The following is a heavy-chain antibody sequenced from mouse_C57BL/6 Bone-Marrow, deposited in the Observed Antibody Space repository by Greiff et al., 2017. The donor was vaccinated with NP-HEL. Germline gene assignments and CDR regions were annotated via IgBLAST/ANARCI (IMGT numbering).Heavy chain of an antibody. D-gene: IGHD1-1*01. Sequence: EVQRVESGGGLVQPGGSLKLSCAASGFTFSDYGMAWVRQAPRKGPEWVAFISNLAYSIYYADTVTGRFTISRENAKNTLYLEMSSLRSEDTAMYYCARQGDGSSSFAYWGQGTLVTVSA. CDR1: GFTFSDYG. CDR3: ARQGDGSSSFAY. V-gene: IGHV5-15*01. J-gene: IGHJ3*01. CDR2: ISNLAYSI.